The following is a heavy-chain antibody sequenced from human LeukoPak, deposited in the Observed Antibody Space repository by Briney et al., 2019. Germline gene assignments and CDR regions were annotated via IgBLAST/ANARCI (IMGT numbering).Heavy chain of an antibody. Sequence: SETLCLTCAVSGGSISSGGYSWSWIRQPPGKGLEWIGYIYHSGSTYYNPSLKSRVTISVDRSKNQFSLKLSSVTAADTAVYYCARVFSGGDCFDYWGQGTLVTVSS. CDR3: ARVFSGGDCFDY. J-gene: IGHJ4*02. D-gene: IGHD2-8*02. V-gene: IGHV4-30-2*01. CDR1: GGSISSGGYS. CDR2: IYHSGST.